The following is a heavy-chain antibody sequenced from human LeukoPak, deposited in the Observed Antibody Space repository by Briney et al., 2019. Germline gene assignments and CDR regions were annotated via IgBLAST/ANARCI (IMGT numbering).Heavy chain of an antibody. CDR2: INHSGST. CDR3: ASSFAVAGYYHGMDV. V-gene: IGHV4-34*01. D-gene: IGHD3-3*01. J-gene: IGHJ6*02. CDR1: GGSFSGYY. Sequence: SETLSLTCAVYGGSFSGYYWSWIRQPPGKGLEWIGEINHSGSTNYNPSLKSRVTISVDTSKNQFSLKLTSVTATDTAMYYCASSFAVAGYYHGMDVWGQGTTVTVSS.